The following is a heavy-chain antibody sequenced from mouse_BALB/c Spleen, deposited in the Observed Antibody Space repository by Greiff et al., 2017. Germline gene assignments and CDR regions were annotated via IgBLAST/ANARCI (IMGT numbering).Heavy chain of an antibody. CDR3: ARNLLRLRGAMDY. D-gene: IGHD1-2*01. V-gene: IGHV2-2*02. J-gene: IGHJ4*01. Sequence: VQLQESGPGLVQPSQSLSITCTVSGFSLTSYGVHWVRQSPGKGLEWLGVIWSGGSTDYNASFISRLSISKDNSKSQVFFKMNSLQANDTAIYYCARNLLRLRGAMDYWGQGTSVTVSS. CDR1: GFSLTSYG. CDR2: IWSGGST.